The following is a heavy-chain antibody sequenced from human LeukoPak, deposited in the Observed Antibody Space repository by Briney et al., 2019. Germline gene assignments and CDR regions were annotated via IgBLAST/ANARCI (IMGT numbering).Heavy chain of an antibody. CDR1: GGSISSYY. J-gene: IGHJ3*02. CDR3: AIRYSSSWYKDAFDI. D-gene: IGHD6-13*01. CDR2: ISYSGTT. Sequence: SETLSLTCTVSGGSISSYYWSWIRQPPGKGLEWIGYISYSGTTNYNPSLKSRVTISIDTSKNQFSLKLSSVTAADTAVYYCAIRYSSSWYKDAFDIWGQGTMVTVSS. V-gene: IGHV4-59*01.